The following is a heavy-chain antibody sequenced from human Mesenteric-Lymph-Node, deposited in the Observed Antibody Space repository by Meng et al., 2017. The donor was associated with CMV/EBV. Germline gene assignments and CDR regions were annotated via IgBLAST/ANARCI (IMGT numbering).Heavy chain of an antibody. J-gene: IGHJ5*02. D-gene: IGHD2-21*01. CDR1: GGTFSSYA. V-gene: IGHV1-69*05. CDR2: IIPIFGTA. CDR3: AAITPQGDWFDP. Sequence: SVKVSCKASGGTFSSYAISWVRQAPGQGLEWMGGIIPIFGTANYAQKFQGRVTITTDESTSTAYMELSSLRSEDTAVYYCAAITPQGDWFDPWGQGTLVTVSS.